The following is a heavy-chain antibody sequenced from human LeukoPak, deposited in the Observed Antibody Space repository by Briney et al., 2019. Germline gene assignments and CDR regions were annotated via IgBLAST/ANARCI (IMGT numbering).Heavy chain of an antibody. CDR1: GFSVSNNY. D-gene: IGHD2-15*01. CDR2: IYSGGST. Sequence: QPGGSLRLSCAASGFSVSNNYMSWVRQAPGKGLEWVSVIYSGGSTSYADSVKGRFTISRDNSKNTLYLQMNSLRAEDTAVYYCASDSYSPEYFQHWGQGTLVTVSS. J-gene: IGHJ1*01. CDR3: ASDSYSPEYFQH. V-gene: IGHV3-66*01.